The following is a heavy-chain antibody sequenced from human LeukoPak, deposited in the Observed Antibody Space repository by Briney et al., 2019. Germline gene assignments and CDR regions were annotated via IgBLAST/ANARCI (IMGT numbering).Heavy chain of an antibody. Sequence: SETLSLTCTVSGGSISSYYWSWIRQPPGKGLEWIGYIYYSGSTNYNPSLKSRVTISVDTSKNQFSLKLSSVTAADTAVYYCAREEVYYGMDVGGQGPTVPVSS. J-gene: IGHJ6*02. V-gene: IGHV4-59*01. CDR1: GGSISSYY. CDR2: IYYSGST. CDR3: AREEVYYGMDV.